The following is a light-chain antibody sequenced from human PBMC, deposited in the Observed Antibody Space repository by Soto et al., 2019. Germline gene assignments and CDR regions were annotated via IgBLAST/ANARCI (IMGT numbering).Light chain of an antibody. V-gene: IGLV1-44*01. CDR2: TNN. CDR1: TSNIGSHT. J-gene: IGLJ1*01. CDR3: ATWDDSLKGV. Sequence: QSVLTQPPSASGTAGQRVTISCSGSTSNIGSHTVNWYQHVPGTAPKLLITTNNQRPSGVPDRFSGFKSGSSASLVISGLQSEDEADYYCATWDDSLKGVFGTGTKVTVL.